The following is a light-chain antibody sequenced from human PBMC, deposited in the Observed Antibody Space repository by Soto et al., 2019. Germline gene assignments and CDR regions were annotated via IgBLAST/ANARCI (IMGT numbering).Light chain of an antibody. CDR2: GAS. CDR1: QRVSSN. V-gene: IGKV3-20*01. CDR3: QQYGTTRIT. J-gene: IGKJ5*01. Sequence: IVVSLSAGTLALSKAEGARLSCRASQRVSSNLAWYQQKPGQAPRLLIYGASNRATGIPDRFSGSGSETDFTLTISRLEPEDLAVYYCQQYGTTRITFGQGTRLEIK.